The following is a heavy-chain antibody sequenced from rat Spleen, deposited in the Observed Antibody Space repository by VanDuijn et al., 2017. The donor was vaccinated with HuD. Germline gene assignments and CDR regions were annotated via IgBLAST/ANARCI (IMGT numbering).Heavy chain of an antibody. CDR2: LSFDGDST. V-gene: IGHV5-20*01. CDR3: ARGGIIRDSYVMDA. D-gene: IGHD4-3*01. J-gene: IGHJ4*01. CDR1: GFTFGDYY. Sequence: EVQLVESGGGLVQPGRSLKLSCAASGFTFGDYYMAWVRQAPTQGLEWVASLSFDGDSTYYRDSVKGRFTISRDNAKSTLYLQMNSLRSEDTATYYCARGGIIRDSYVMDAWGQGASVTVSS.